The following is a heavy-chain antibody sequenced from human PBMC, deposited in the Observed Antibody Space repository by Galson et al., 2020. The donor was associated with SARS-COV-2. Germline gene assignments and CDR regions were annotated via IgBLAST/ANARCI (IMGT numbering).Heavy chain of an antibody. Sequence: GGSLRLSCAASGFTFSSYWMHWVRQAPGKGLVWVSRINSDGSSTSYADSVKGRFTISRDNAKNTLYLQMNSLRAEDTAVYYCARENVDTYYYYYYGMDVWGQGTTVTVSS. CDR3: ARENVDTYYYYYYGMDV. CDR2: INSDGSST. V-gene: IGHV3-74*01. CDR1: GFTFSSYW. D-gene: IGHD5-18*01. J-gene: IGHJ6*02.